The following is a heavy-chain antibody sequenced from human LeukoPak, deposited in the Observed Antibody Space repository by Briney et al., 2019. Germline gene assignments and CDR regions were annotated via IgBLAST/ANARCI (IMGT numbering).Heavy chain of an antibody. CDR3: ATRNYYDSSGSAPPRLEY. CDR2: ISGSGGST. Sequence: GGSLRLSCAASGFTFSSYAMSWVRQAPGKGLEWVSAISGSGGSTYYADSVKGRFTISRDNSKNTLYPQMNSLRAEDTAVYYCATRNYYDSSGSAPPRLEYWGQGTLVTVSS. D-gene: IGHD3-22*01. CDR1: GFTFSSYA. J-gene: IGHJ4*02. V-gene: IGHV3-23*01.